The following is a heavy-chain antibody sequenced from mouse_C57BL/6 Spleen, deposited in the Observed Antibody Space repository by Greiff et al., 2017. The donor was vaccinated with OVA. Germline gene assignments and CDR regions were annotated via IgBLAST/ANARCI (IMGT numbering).Heavy chain of an antibody. D-gene: IGHD1-1*01. J-gene: IGHJ1*03. V-gene: IGHV2-5*01. CDR3: AKNWNSDGTRYWYFDV. Sequence: QVQLKESGPGLVQPSQSLSITCTVSGFSLTSYGVHWVRQSPGKGLEWLGVIWRGGSTDYNAAFMSRLSITKDNSKSQVCFKMNSLQADDTAIYYCAKNWNSDGTRYWYFDVWGTGTTVTVSS. CDR2: IWRGGST. CDR1: GFSLTSYG.